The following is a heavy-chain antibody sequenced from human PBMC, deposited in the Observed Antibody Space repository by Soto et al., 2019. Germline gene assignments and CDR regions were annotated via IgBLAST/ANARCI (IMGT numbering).Heavy chain of an antibody. V-gene: IGHV3-23*01. Sequence: EVQLLESGGGLVQPGGSLRLSCVASGVSFGTYAMTWFRQVPGKGLEWVYTISGGIGSTFYADSVKCRFTISRDISKKMLFLHMNGLRGEDTGTYYCAKGAARYFDYWGRGTLVTVSS. J-gene: IGHJ4*02. D-gene: IGHD1-26*01. CDR3: AKGAARYFDY. CDR2: ISGGIGST. CDR1: GVSFGTYA.